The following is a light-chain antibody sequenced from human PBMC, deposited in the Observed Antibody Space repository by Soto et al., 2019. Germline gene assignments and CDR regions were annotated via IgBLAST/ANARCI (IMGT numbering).Light chain of an antibody. J-gene: IGKJ2*01. V-gene: IGKV3-15*01. Sequence: EIVMTQSRVTLSVSPGERATLACRASQTVSSNLAWYQHKPGQAPRLLTYGASTTATGIPARFSGSGSGTEFTLTISSLQSEDFAVYNCQQYNKWPRTFGQGTKWIS. CDR1: QTVSSN. CDR3: QQYNKWPRT. CDR2: GAS.